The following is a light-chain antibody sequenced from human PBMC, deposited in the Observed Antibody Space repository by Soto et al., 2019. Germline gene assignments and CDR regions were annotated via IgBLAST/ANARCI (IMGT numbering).Light chain of an antibody. CDR2: GNS. CDR1: SSNIGAGYD. CDR3: QSYYSSLSGWV. Sequence: QSVLTQPPSVSGAPGQRVTISCTESSSNIGAGYDVHWYQQLPGTAPKLLIYGNSNRPSGVPDRFSGSKSGTSASLAITGLQAEDEADYYCQSYYSSLSGWVFGGGTKLTV. J-gene: IGLJ3*02. V-gene: IGLV1-40*01.